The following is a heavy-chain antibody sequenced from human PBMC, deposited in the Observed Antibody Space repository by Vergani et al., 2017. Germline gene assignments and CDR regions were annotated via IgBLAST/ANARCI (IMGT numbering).Heavy chain of an antibody. V-gene: IGHV1-69*08. CDR3: ATDSRYFDWLDFDY. CDR1: GGTFSSYT. CDR2: IIPILGIA. J-gene: IGHJ4*02. Sequence: QVQLVQSGAEVKKPGSSVKVSCKASGGTFSSYTISWVRQAPGQGLEWMGRIIPILGIANYAQKFQGRVTITADKSTSTAYMELSSLRSEDTAVYYCATDSRYFDWLDFDYWGQGTLVTVSS. D-gene: IGHD3-9*01.